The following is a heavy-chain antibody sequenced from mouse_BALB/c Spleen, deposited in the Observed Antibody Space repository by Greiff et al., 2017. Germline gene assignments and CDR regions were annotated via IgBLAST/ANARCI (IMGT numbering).Heavy chain of an antibody. CDR2: ISSGGSYT. D-gene: IGHD2-10*02. J-gene: IGHJ4*01. Sequence: EVQLVESGGGLVKPGGSLKLSCAASGFTFSSYAMSWIRQSPEKRLEWVAEISSGGSYTYYPDTVTGRFTISRDNAKNTLYLEMSSLRSEDTAMYYCARGEEYGNYYAMDYWGQGTSVTVSS. CDR1: GFTFSSYA. CDR3: ARGEEYGNYYAMDY. V-gene: IGHV5-9-4*01.